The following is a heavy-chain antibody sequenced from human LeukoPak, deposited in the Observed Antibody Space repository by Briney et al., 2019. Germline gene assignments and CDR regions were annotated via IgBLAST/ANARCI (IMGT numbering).Heavy chain of an antibody. CDR2: ISSSSSYI. J-gene: IGHJ4*02. D-gene: IGHD1-26*01. CDR1: GSTFSSYN. CDR3: ARGPIVGDSFFDF. V-gene: IGHV3-21*01. Sequence: PGGSLRLSCAASGSTFSSYNMNWVRQAPGKGLEWVSSISSSSSYIYYADSVKGRFTISRDNAKNSLYLQMSSLRPEDTAVYYCARGPIVGDSFFDFWGLGTLVTVSS.